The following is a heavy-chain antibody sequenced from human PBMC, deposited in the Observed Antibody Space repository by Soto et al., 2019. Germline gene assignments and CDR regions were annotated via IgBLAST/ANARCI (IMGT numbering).Heavy chain of an antibody. CDR2: INPNSGDT. V-gene: IGHV1-2*02. Sequence: VASVKVFCKTSGYTFNDYYMHWVRQAPGQGLEWLGWINPNSGDTDYAQNFQGRVTLTGDTSINTTYMQLSSLASGDTAMYYCARDLRGYSNWFHPWGQGTLVTVSS. D-gene: IGHD3-22*01. CDR1: GYTFNDYY. CDR3: ARDLRGYSNWFHP. J-gene: IGHJ5*02.